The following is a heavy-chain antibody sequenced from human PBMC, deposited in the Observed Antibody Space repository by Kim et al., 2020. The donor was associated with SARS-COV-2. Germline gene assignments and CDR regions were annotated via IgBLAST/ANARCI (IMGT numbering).Heavy chain of an antibody. D-gene: IGHD3-22*01. J-gene: IGHJ4*02. V-gene: IGHV4-59*09. Sequence: TNYNPSLQSRVTRSVDTSKNQFSLKLSSVTAADTAVYYCARGGSSGYYYGWGQGTLVTVSS. CDR3: ARGGSSGYYYG. CDR2: T.